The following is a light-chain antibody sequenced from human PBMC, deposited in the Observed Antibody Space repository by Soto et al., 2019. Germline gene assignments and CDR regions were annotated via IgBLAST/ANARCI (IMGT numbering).Light chain of an antibody. V-gene: IGLV2-14*01. Sequence: QSALTQPASVSGSPGQSITISCTGTSSDVGGYNYVSWYQQHPGKAPKLMIYDVSNRPSGVSNRFSGSKSGNTASLTISGLQADDEADYYCCSYTSSSTYVFGTGTKLTV. CDR1: SSDVGGYNY. CDR2: DVS. J-gene: IGLJ1*01. CDR3: CSYTSSSTYV.